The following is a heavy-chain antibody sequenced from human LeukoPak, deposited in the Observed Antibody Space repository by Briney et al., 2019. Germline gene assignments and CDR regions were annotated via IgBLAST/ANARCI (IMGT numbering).Heavy chain of an antibody. V-gene: IGHV3-48*03. J-gene: IGHJ6*03. CDR2: ISSSGSTI. CDR3: ARGDNSGPDYYYYMDV. CDR1: GFTFSSYE. Sequence: GSLRLSCAASGFTFSSYEMNWVRQAPGKGLEWVSYISSSGSTIYYADSVKGRFTISRDNAKNSLYLQMNSLRAEDTAVYYCARGDNSGPDYYYYMDVWGKGTTVTISS. D-gene: IGHD6-19*01.